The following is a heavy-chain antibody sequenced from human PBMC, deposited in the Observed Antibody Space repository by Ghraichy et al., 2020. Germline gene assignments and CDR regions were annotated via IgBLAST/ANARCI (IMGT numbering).Heavy chain of an antibody. CDR3: ARDGTGITGEYFDL. V-gene: IGHV3-74*01. CDR2: INSDGSST. J-gene: IGHJ2*01. Sequence: GESLNISCAASGFTFSSYWMHWVRQAPGKGLVWVSRINSDGSSTSYADSVKGRFTISRDNAKNTLYLQMNSLRAEDTAVYYCARDGTGITGEYFDLWGRGTLVTVSS. D-gene: IGHD3-10*01. CDR1: GFTFSSYW.